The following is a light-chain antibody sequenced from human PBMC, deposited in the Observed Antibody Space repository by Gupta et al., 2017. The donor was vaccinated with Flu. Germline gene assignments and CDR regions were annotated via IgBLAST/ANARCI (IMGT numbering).Light chain of an antibody. V-gene: IGKV1-39*01. J-gene: IGKJ4*01. Sequence: DIKMTQSPSSLSASVGDRITITCRASQTISNYLNWYQQKPGQAPKLLIYAASNLQSGVPSRFSGSGSVTDFALTISSLQPEDFAAYYCQQSYSTPLTFGGGTKVEIK. CDR2: AAS. CDR3: QQSYSTPLT. CDR1: QTISNY.